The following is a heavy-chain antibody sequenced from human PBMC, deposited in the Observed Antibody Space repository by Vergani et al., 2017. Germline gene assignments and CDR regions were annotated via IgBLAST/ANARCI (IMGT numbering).Heavy chain of an antibody. CDR1: EYSFGNYW. V-gene: IGHV5-51*01. J-gene: IGHJ4*02. Sequence: EVELVQSGPEMRKPGESLKISCKGSEYSFGNYWIGWVRQMPGKGLEWMGIIYPADSDTRYSPSFQGRVTISADKSISTAFLQWDSLKASDTALYYCARHTTESDSGGQGTLVTVSS. D-gene: IGHD1-1*01. CDR2: IYPADSDT. CDR3: ARHTTESDS.